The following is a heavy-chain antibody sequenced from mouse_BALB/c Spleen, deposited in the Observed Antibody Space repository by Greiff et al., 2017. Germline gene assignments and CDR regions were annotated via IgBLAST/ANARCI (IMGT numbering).Heavy chain of an antibody. V-gene: IGHV1-59*01. CDR3: AREDYGNLRGAMDY. CDR1: GYTFTDYW. CDR2: IDTSDSYT. J-gene: IGHJ4*01. D-gene: IGHD2-1*01. Sequence: QVQLQQSGAELARPGASVKLSCKASGYTFTDYWMHWVKQRPGQGLEWIGAIDTSDSYTSYNQKFKGKATLTVDESSSTAYMQLSSLTSEDSAVYYCAREDYGNLRGAMDYWGQGTSVTVSS.